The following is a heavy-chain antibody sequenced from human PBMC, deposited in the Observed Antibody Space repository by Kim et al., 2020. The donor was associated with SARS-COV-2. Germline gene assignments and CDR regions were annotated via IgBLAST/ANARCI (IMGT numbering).Heavy chain of an antibody. J-gene: IGHJ4*02. CDR3: ARDGEYSQLLIAADFDY. V-gene: IGHV3-21*04. D-gene: IGHD2-2*01. CDR1: GFTFSSYS. Sequence: GGSLRLSCAASGFTFSSYSMNWVRQAPGKGLEWVSSISSSSSYIYYADSVKGRFTISRDNAKNSLYLQMNSLRAEDTAVYYCARDGEYSQLLIAADFDYWGQGTLVTVSS. CDR2: ISSSSSYI.